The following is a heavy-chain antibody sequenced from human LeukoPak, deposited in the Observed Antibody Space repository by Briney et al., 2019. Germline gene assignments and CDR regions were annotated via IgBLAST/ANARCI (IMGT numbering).Heavy chain of an antibody. CDR1: GGSISSGGYS. D-gene: IGHD3-22*01. CDR3: ARGGSYYDSSGYYPFDY. J-gene: IGHJ4*02. V-gene: IGHV4-30-2*01. CDR2: IYHSGST. Sequence: QPSETLSLTCAVSGGSISSGGYSWSWIRQPPGKGLEWIGYIYHSGSTYYNPSLKSRVTISVDRSKNQFSLKLSSVTAADTAVYYCARGGSYYDSSGYYPFDYWGQGTLVTVSS.